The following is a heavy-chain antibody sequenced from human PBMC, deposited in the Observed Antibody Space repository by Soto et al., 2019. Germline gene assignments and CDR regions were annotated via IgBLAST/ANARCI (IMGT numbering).Heavy chain of an antibody. Sequence: SETLSLTCAVSGYSISSGYYWGWFRQPPGKGLEWIGSIYHSGRTYYNPSLKSRLTISLDTSKNQFALKLTSVTAADTALYFCATTSGSFPHWGQGTLVTVS. CDR3: ATTSGSFPH. V-gene: IGHV4-38-2*01. CDR2: IYHSGRT. CDR1: GYSISSGYY. D-gene: IGHD1-26*01. J-gene: IGHJ4*02.